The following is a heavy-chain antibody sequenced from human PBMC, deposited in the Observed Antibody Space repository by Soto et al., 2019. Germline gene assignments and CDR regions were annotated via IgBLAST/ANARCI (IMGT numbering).Heavy chain of an antibody. V-gene: IGHV3-48*01. CDR3: AREGDCYVQGKYYYYMDV. CDR1: GFTFSSYS. J-gene: IGHJ6*03. D-gene: IGHD2-21*01. Sequence: GGSLRLSCAASGFTFSSYSMNWVRQAPGKGLEWVSYISSSSSTIYYADSVKGRFTISRDNAKNSLYLQMNSLRAEDTPVYYGAREGDCYVQGKYYYYMDVWGKGTTVTVSS. CDR2: ISSSSSTI.